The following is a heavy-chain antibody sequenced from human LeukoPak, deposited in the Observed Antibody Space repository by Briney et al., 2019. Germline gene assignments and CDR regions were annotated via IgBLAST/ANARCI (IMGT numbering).Heavy chain of an antibody. V-gene: IGHV3-15*01. Sequence: RPGGSLRLSCAASGFTFSNYAMSWVRQAPGKGLEWVGRVQGKTDGGTTHYAAPVKGRFTISRDDSKNTLFLQMNSLKTEDTAMYYCVKDGVWGQGTLVTVSS. CDR2: VQGKTDGGTT. D-gene: IGHD3-3*01. CDR3: VKDGV. CDR1: GFTFSNYA. J-gene: IGHJ4*02.